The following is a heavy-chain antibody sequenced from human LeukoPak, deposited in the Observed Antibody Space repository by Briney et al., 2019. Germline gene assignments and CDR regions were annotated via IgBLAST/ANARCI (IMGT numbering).Heavy chain of an antibody. CDR1: GFTFSNAW. CDR2: IKSKTDGGTT. CDR3: TTAGGYSYGPHAFDV. D-gene: IGHD5-18*01. V-gene: IGHV3-15*01. J-gene: IGHJ3*01. Sequence: GGSLRLSCAASGFTFSNAWMNWVRQAPGKGLEWVGRIKSKTDGGTTDYAAPVKGRFTISRDDSKNTLSLQMNSLKTEDTAVYYCTTAGGYSYGPHAFDVWGQGTMVTVSS.